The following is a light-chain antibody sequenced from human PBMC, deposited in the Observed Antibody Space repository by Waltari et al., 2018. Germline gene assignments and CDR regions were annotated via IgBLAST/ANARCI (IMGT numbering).Light chain of an antibody. CDR3: QPYGSSP. Sequence: EVLLTQSPDTLSLSPGERATLPCRASQYVSSNSLAWYLQKAGQAPRLLIYAASTRATGIPDRFSGSGSGTEFTLTSTRLEPEDFAVYYCQPYGSSPFGQGTKLEIK. J-gene: IGKJ2*01. V-gene: IGKV3-20*01. CDR2: AAS. CDR1: QYVSSNS.